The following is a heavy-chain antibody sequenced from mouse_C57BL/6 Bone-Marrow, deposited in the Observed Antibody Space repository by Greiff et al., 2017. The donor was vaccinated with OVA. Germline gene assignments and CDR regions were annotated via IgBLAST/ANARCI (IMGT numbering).Heavy chain of an antibody. CDR1: GYTFTDHT. J-gene: IGHJ4*01. V-gene: IGHV1-78*01. D-gene: IGHD2-4*01. CDR2: IYPRDGST. Sequence: QVQLQQSDAELVKPGASVKISCKVSGYTFTDHTIHWMKQRPEQGLEWIGYIYPRDGSTKYNEKFKGKATLTADKSSSTAYMQLNSLTSEDSAVYFCARRSYYDYDGFYAMDYWGQGTSVTVSS. CDR3: ARRSYYDYDGFYAMDY.